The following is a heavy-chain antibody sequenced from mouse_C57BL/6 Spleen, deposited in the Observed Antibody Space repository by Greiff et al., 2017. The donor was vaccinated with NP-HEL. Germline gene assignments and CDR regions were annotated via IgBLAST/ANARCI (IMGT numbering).Heavy chain of an antibody. Sequence: QVQLKQPGAELVKPGASVKLSCKASGYTFTSYWMQWVKQRPGQGLEWIGEIDPSDSYTNYNQKFKGKATLTVDTSSSTAYMQLSSLTSEDSAVYYCERRPYYAMDYWGQGTSVTVSS. CDR1: GYTFTSYW. CDR3: ERRPYYAMDY. CDR2: IDPSDSYT. J-gene: IGHJ4*01. V-gene: IGHV1-50*01.